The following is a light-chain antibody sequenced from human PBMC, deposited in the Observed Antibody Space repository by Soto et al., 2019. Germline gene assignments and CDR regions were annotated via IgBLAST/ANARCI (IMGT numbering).Light chain of an antibody. V-gene: IGLV2-8*01. Sequence: QSALTQPRSVSGSPGQSVSISCTGTNSDVGGYNLVSWYQQHPGKAPKLMIYEVSERPSGVPDRFSGSKSSNTASLTVSGLQAEDEADYYCSSYAGSNNFVFGTGTKVTVL. CDR3: SSYAGSNNFV. CDR1: NSDVGGYNL. J-gene: IGLJ1*01. CDR2: EVS.